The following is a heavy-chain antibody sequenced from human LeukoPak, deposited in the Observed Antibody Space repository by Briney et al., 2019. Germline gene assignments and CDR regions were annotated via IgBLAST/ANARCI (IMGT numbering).Heavy chain of an antibody. Sequence: GGSLRLSCAASGFTVSSNYMTWVRQAPGKGLEWVSGIRGSGVSTYYADSVKGRFTISRDNSKNTLYLQMNSLRAEDTAVYYCAKEVRESAWYYFDYWGQGTLVTVSS. V-gene: IGHV3-23*01. D-gene: IGHD3-10*01. CDR1: GFTVSSNY. CDR3: AKEVRESAWYYFDY. J-gene: IGHJ4*02. CDR2: IRGSGVST.